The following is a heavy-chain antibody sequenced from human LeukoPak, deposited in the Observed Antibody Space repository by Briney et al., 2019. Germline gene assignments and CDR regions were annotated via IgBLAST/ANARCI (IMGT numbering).Heavy chain of an antibody. CDR2: ISSSGVLI. V-gene: IGHV3-48*03. J-gene: IGHJ4*02. Sequence: GGSLRLSCAASGFAFTAYGMNWVRQAPGKGLEWVSFISSSGVLIYYADSVKGRFTISRDNAKNSLYLQLNSLRVEDTAVYYCARVSGSGWHFDYWGQGSLVTVSS. D-gene: IGHD6-19*01. CDR3: ARVSGSGWHFDY. CDR1: GFAFTAYG.